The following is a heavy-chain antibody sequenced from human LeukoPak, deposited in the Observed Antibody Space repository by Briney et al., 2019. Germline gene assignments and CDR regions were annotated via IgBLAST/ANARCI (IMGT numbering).Heavy chain of an antibody. CDR2: IIPILGIA. CDR3: ALEQPGATLDY. Sequence: SVKVSCKASGGTFSSYAISWVRQAPGQGLEWMGRIIPILGIANYAQKFQGRVTITADKSTSAAYMELSSLRSEDTAVYYCALEQPGATLDYWGQGTLVTVSS. V-gene: IGHV1-69*04. D-gene: IGHD1-26*01. J-gene: IGHJ4*02. CDR1: GGTFSSYA.